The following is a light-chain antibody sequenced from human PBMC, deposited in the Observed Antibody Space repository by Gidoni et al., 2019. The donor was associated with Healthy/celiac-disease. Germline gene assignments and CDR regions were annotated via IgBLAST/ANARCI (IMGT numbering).Light chain of an antibody. J-gene: IGKJ1*01. V-gene: IGKV1-9*01. CDR1: QGISSY. Sequence: DIQLTQSPSFLSASVGDRVTITCRASQGISSYLAWYQQKPGKAPKLLIYAASTLQSGVPSRFSGSGSGTEVTLTISSLQPEDFATYYCQQLNSYRTFGQXTKVEIK. CDR2: AAS. CDR3: QQLNSYRT.